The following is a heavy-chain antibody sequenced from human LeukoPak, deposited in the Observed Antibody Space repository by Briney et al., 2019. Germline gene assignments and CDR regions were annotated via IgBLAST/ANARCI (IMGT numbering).Heavy chain of an antibody. V-gene: IGHV1-2*02. D-gene: IGHD2-21*02. CDR2: INSTSGGT. CDR1: GDTISGYY. J-gene: IGHJ4*02. Sequence: GASVKVSCKTSGDTISGYYMHWVRQAPGQGLEWMGYINSTSGGTNYAQQFQGRVTLTRDTSISTAYVELSSLRSDDTAVYYCARAAYCGGSCYYYFDSWGQGTLVTVSS. CDR3: ARAAYCGGSCYYYFDS.